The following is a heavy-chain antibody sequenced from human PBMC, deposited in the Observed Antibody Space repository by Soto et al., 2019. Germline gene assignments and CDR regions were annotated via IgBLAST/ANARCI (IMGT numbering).Heavy chain of an antibody. CDR1: GFFISSGTS. D-gene: IGHD2-15*01. Sequence: PXETLTLTCSVAGFFISSGTSWGLIRKPPVKGLERIGSIFHGGNTYYNPSLKSRVTISVDMSKNQFSLKLNSVTAADTAVYYCARARWYDAFDAWGQGTVVTVSS. CDR3: ARARWYDAFDA. J-gene: IGHJ3*01. CDR2: IFHGGNT. V-gene: IGHV4-38-2*02.